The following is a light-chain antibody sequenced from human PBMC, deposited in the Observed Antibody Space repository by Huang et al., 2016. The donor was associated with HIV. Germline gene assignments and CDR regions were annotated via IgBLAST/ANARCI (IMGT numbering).Light chain of an antibody. CDR1: QRVGSN. CDR3: QQYNNWPRRT. V-gene: IGKV3-15*01. Sequence: EIVMTQSPATLFVSPGERATLSCRASQRVGSNLAWYQQKPGQAPRLLIYGASARATGLPARFSGNGSGTEFTLTISSLQSEDFAVYYCQQYNNWPRRTFGQGTKVEIK. CDR2: GAS. J-gene: IGKJ1*01.